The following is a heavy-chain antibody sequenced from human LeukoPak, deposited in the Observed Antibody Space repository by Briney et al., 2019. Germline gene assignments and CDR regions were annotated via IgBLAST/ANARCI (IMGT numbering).Heavy chain of an antibody. CDR2: INSDGNST. CDR1: GFTFSSYW. J-gene: IGHJ4*02. Sequence: TGGSLRLSCAASGFTFSSYWMHWVRQAPGKGLVWVSRINSDGNSTNYADSVKSRFTISRDNAKNTLYLQMNSLRAEDTAVYFCARVLDGSGSRSFDYWGQGTLVTVSS. D-gene: IGHD3-10*01. V-gene: IGHV3-74*01. CDR3: ARVLDGSGSRSFDY.